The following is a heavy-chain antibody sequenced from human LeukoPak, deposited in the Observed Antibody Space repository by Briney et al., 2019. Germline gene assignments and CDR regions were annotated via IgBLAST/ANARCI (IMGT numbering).Heavy chain of an antibody. J-gene: IGHJ6*02. D-gene: IGHD3-10*01. CDR3: LYYYGSGSSNYYYYGMDV. CDR2: ISGSGGST. V-gene: IGHV3-23*01. CDR1: GFTFSSYA. Sequence: GGSLRLSCAASGFTFSSYAMSWVRQAPGKGLEWVSAISGSGGSTYYADPVKGRFTISRDNSKNKLYLQMNSLRAEDTAVYYCLYYYGSGSSNYYYYGMDVWGQGTTVTVSS.